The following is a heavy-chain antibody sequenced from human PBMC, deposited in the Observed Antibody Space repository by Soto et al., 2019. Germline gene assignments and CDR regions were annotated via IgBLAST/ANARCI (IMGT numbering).Heavy chain of an antibody. D-gene: IGHD1-1*01. CDR2: ISNQGDTT. V-gene: IGHV3-64D*06. J-gene: IGHJ4*02. CDR1: GLTLSVYK. Sequence: GGPLRLSCSTQGLTLSVYKMHWVGQAPGKGLEYVSGISNQGDTTYYADSVKGRFTISRDNSKNTLYFQMSSLRPEDTAFYYCPAAKLLTLEFWGQGAQVTVSS. CDR3: PAAKLLTLEF.